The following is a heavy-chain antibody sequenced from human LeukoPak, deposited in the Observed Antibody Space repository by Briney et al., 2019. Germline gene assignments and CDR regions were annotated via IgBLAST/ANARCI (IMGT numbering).Heavy chain of an antibody. V-gene: IGHV4-39*07. CDR3: ALGSGSYYYFDY. D-gene: IGHD3-10*02. CDR2: INYSGST. Sequence: SETLSLTCTVSGGSISSNSYYWAWIRQPPGRGLEWIGSINYSGSTYYNPSLKSRVTISVDTTKIQFSLKLSSVTAADTAVYYCALGSGSYYYFDYWGQGTLVTVSS. J-gene: IGHJ4*02. CDR1: GGSISSNSYY.